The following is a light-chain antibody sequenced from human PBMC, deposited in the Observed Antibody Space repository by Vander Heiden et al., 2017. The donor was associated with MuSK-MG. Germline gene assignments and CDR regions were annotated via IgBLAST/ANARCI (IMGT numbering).Light chain of an antibody. CDR3: AAWDDSLNGWV. J-gene: IGLJ3*02. CDR2: SNN. V-gene: IGLV1-44*01. Sequence: QSVLTQPPSASGTPGQRVTIPCSGSSSNIGSNTVNWYQQLPGPAPKLLIYSNNQRPSGVPDRFSGSKSGTSASLAISGLQSEDEADYYCAAWDDSLNGWVFGGGTKLTVL. CDR1: SSNIGSNT.